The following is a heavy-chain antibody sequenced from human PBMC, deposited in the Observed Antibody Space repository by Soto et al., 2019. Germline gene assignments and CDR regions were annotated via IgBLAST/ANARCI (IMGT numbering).Heavy chain of an antibody. CDR3: ALSHDYGDYILYYYYGMDL. CDR2: ISSSSSTI. CDR1: GFTFSIYS. Sequence: PGGSLRLSCAASGFTFSIYSMNWVRQAPGKGLEWVSYISSSSSTIYYADSVKGRFTISRDNAKNSLYLQMNSLRDEDTAVYYCALSHDYGDYILYYYYGMDLRGPGTPGTLS. V-gene: IGHV3-48*02. J-gene: IGHJ6*02. D-gene: IGHD4-17*01.